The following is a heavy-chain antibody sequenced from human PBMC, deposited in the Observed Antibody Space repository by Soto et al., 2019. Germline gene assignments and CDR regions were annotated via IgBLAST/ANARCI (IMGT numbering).Heavy chain of an antibody. J-gene: IGHJ3*02. CDR3: ARESAAAPHRMAFDI. CDR2: ISAYNGNT. Sequence: QVQLVQSGAEVKKPGASVKVSCKASGYTFTSYGISWVRQAPGQGLEWMGWISAYNGNTNYAQKLQGRVTMTTDTSTGTANMELRSLRSDDTAVYYCARESAAAPHRMAFDIWGQGTMVTVSS. D-gene: IGHD2-15*01. V-gene: IGHV1-18*01. CDR1: GYTFTSYG.